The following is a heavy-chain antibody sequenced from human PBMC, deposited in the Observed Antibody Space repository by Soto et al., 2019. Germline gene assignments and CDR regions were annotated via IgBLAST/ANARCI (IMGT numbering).Heavy chain of an antibody. V-gene: IGHV3-23*01. D-gene: IGHD5-12*01. CDR2: VSGSGEST. J-gene: IGHJ4*02. Sequence: GGSLRLSCAASGFTFNNYAMRWVRQAPGKGLEWVSGVSGSGESTSYAESVKGRFTISRDNSKNTLYLQMNSLRAEDTAVYYCAKVNSHYNFPDYWGQGTLVTVSS. CDR3: AKVNSHYNFPDY. CDR1: GFTFNNYA.